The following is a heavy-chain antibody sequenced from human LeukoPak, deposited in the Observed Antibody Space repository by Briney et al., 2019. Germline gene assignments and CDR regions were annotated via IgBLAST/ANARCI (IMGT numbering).Heavy chain of an antibody. CDR1: GFTVSSNY. CDR3: ARANWGHPMYYFDY. Sequence: GGSLRLSCAASGFTVSSNYMSWVRQAPGKGLEWVSIIYSGGSTYYADSVKGRFTISRDNSRNTLYLQMNSLRAEDTAVYYCARANWGHPMYYFDYWGQGTLVTVSS. J-gene: IGHJ4*02. D-gene: IGHD7-27*01. V-gene: IGHV3-66*01. CDR2: IYSGGST.